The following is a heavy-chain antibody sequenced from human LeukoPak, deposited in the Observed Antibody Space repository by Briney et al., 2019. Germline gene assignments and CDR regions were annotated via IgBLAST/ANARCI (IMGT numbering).Heavy chain of an antibody. CDR2: ISSSGSTI. V-gene: IGHV3-48*03. J-gene: IGHJ4*02. CDR3: ARNRSPYGSGSPMYY. Sequence: GGSLRLSCAASGFTFSSYEMNWVRQAPGKGLEWVSYISSSGSTIYYADSVKGRFTISRDNAKNSLYLQMNSLRAEDTAVYYCARNRSPYGSGSPMYYWGQGTLVTVSS. D-gene: IGHD3-10*01. CDR1: GFTFSSYE.